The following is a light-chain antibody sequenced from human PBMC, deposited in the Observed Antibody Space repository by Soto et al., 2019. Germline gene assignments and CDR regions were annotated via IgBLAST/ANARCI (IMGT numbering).Light chain of an antibody. J-gene: IGKJ2*01. CDR3: QQYGSSPPET. CDR2: GAS. V-gene: IGKV3-20*01. CDR1: QSVSSSY. Sequence: EIVLTQSPGTLSLSPGERATLSCRARQSVSSSYLAWYQQKPGQAPRLLIYGASSRATGIPDRFSGSGSGTDFTLTISRLEPEDFAVYYCQQYGSSPPETFGQGTKLEIK.